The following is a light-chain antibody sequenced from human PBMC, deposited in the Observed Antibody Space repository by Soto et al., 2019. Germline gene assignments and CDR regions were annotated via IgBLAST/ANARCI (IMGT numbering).Light chain of an antibody. J-gene: IGKJ5*01. Sequence: EIVLTQSPGTLFLSQGERATLSCRASQSVSSSYLAWYQQKPGQAPRLLIYGASSRATGIPDRFSGSGSGTDFTLTISRLEPEDFAVYYCQQYGSSPRITFGQGTRLEIK. CDR2: GAS. CDR3: QQYGSSPRIT. V-gene: IGKV3-20*01. CDR1: QSVSSSY.